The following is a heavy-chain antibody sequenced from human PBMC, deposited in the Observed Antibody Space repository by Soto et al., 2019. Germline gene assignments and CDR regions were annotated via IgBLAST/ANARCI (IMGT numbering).Heavy chain of an antibody. V-gene: IGHV3-9*01. J-gene: IGHJ4*02. CDR1: GFTVDDYA. D-gene: IGHD4-17*01. CDR2: ISANGDNV. CDR3: AKDMKWGGMTTIHYFDS. Sequence: GGSLRLSCVASGFTVDDYALHWVRQAPGKGLEWVSGISANGDNVDYADSVKGRFTVSRDNAKNSLFLQMNSLRPEDTALYYCAKDMKWGGMTTIHYFDSWGQGT.